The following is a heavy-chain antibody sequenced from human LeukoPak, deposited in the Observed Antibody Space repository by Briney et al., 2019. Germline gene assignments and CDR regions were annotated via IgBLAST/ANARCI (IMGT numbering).Heavy chain of an antibody. CDR1: GGSVSSGSYY. J-gene: IGHJ4*02. V-gene: IGHV4-61*01. CDR2: IYYSGNT. CDR3: ARGRRQLAPGDY. Sequence: PSETLSLTCTVSGGSVSSGSYYWSWIRQPPGKGLEWIGYIYYSGNTNYNPSLKSRVTISVDTSKNQFSLKLSSVTAADTAVYYCARGRRQLAPGDYWGQGALVTVSS. D-gene: IGHD6-13*01.